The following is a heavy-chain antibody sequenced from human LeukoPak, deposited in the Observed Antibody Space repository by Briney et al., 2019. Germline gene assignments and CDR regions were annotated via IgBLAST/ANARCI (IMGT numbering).Heavy chain of an antibody. CDR2: IYYSGST. J-gene: IGHJ4*02. CDR1: GGSISSYY. Sequence: MPSETLSLTCTVSGGSISSYYWSWIRQPPGKGLEWIGYIYYSGSTNYNPSLKSRVTISVDTSKNQFSLELSSVTAADTAVYYCARGVRDSSGYYITGYWGQGTLVTVSS. CDR3: ARGVRDSSGYYITGY. D-gene: IGHD3-22*01. V-gene: IGHV4-59*01.